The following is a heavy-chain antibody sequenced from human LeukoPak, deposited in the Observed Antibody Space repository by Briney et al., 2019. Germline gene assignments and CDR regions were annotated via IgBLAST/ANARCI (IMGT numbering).Heavy chain of an antibody. J-gene: IGHJ4*02. CDR3: ARMSGRSGSYPY. Sequence: SETLSLTCTVSGYSINRGYYWGWIRQPPGMGLEWIGSIYHSVSTYYNPSLKTRVTISVDTSKNQFFLKLSSVTAADTAVYYCARMSGRSGSYPYWGQGTLVTVSS. D-gene: IGHD1-26*01. CDR2: IYHSVST. CDR1: GYSINRGYY. V-gene: IGHV4-38-2*02.